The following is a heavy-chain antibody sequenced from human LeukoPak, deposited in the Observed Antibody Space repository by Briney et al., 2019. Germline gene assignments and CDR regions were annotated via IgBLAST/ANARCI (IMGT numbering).Heavy chain of an antibody. Sequence: SETLSLTCTVSGGSISSHYWSWIRQPPGKGLEWIGYIYYSGSTNYNPSLKSRVTISVDTSKNQFSLKLSSVTAADTAVYYCARSYKPNWFDPWGQGTLVTVSS. J-gene: IGHJ5*02. V-gene: IGHV4-59*11. CDR3: ARSYKPNWFDP. CDR1: GGSISSHY. D-gene: IGHD1-14*01. CDR2: IYYSGST.